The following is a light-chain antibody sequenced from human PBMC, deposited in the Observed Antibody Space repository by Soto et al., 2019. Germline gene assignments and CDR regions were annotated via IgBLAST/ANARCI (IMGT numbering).Light chain of an antibody. CDR3: QQRSNWPSIT. CDR2: DAS. J-gene: IGKJ5*01. V-gene: IGKV3-11*01. Sequence: EVFFTQSPATLSFSPGERTTLPYQASQSVSSYLAWYQQKPGQAPRLLIYDASNRATGIPARFSGSGSGTDFTLTISSLEPEDFAVYYCQQRSNWPSITFGQGTRLEIK. CDR1: QSVSSY.